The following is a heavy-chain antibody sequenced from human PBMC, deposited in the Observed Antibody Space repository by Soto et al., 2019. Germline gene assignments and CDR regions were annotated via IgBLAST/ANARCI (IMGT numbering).Heavy chain of an antibody. CDR2: MNPNSGNT. Sequence: GASVKVSCKASGYTFTSYDINWVRQATGQGREWMGWMNPNSGNTGYPQKFQGTVTMTRNTSISTAYMELSSLRSEDTAVYYCARGGYSYGYGYYYGMDVWGQGTTVTVSS. V-gene: IGHV1-8*01. J-gene: IGHJ6*02. CDR3: ARGGYSYGYGYYYGMDV. CDR1: GYTFTSYD. D-gene: IGHD5-18*01.